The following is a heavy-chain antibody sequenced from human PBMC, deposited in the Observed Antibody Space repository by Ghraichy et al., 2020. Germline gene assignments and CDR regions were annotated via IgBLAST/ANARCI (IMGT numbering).Heavy chain of an antibody. CDR3: SRGFGGSH. J-gene: IGHJ4*02. D-gene: IGHD2-15*01. CDR1: GFTFSNYE. Sequence: GESLNISCAASGFTFSNYEMNWVRQAPGKGLEWVSYISTSGNTIDYADSVKGRFTISRDNAKNSLYLQMSSLRAEDTAVYYCSRGFGGSHWGQGTLVTVSS. V-gene: IGHV3-48*03. CDR2: ISTSGNTI.